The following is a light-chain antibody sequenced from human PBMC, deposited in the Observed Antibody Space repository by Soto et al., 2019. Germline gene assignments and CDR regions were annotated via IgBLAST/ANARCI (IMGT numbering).Light chain of an antibody. J-gene: IGKJ2*01. CDR3: QQRDDLYT. CDR1: PSVSNS. V-gene: IGKV3-11*01. Sequence: ESVLTQSPATLSLSPGERATLSCRASPSVSNSLAWYQHKPGQAPRLLIYDASNRATGVPTRFSGSGSGTDFTLTISSLEPEDFAVYFCQQRDDLYTFGQGTKLQIK. CDR2: DAS.